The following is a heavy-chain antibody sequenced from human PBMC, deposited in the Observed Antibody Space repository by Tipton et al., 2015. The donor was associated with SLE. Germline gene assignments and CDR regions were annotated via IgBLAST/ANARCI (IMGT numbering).Heavy chain of an antibody. D-gene: IGHD3-16*01. CDR2: INHSGST. CDR3: ARVEDAWGYFDY. V-gene: IGHV4-34*01. J-gene: IGHJ4*02. CDR1: GGSFSGYY. Sequence: TLSLTCAVYGGSFSGYYWSWIRQPPGKGLEWIGEINHSGSTNYNPSLKSRVTISVDTSKNQFSLKLISVTAADTAVYYCARVEDAWGYFDYWGQGTLVTVSS.